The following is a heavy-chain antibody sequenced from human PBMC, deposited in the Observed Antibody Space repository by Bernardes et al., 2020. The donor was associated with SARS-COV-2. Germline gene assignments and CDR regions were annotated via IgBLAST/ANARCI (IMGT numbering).Heavy chain of an antibody. Sequence: GGSLRLSCAGSGFDFSAYWMAWVRQAPGKGLEWVANIKRDGSDTYYVDSVKGRFTISRDNSKNLVFLQMNSLRAEDTAIFYCARSAGMDVWGQGTMVTVSS. V-gene: IGHV3-7*03. CDR3: ARSAGMDV. J-gene: IGHJ6*02. CDR1: GFDFSAYW. CDR2: IKRDGSDT.